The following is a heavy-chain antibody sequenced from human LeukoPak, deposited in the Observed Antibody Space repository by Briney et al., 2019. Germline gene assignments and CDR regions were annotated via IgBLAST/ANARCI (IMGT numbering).Heavy chain of an antibody. V-gene: IGHV3-23*01. Sequence: GGSRRLSCAASGFTFSSYAMSWVRQAPGKGLEWVSGISGSGGNTYYADSVKGRFTISRVNSKNTLYLQMNSLRAEDTAVYYCAKDPSLSYDSSGYYYHYWGQGTLVTVSS. CDR3: AKDPSLSYDSSGYYYHY. J-gene: IGHJ4*02. CDR2: ISGSGGNT. D-gene: IGHD3-22*01. CDR1: GFTFSSYA.